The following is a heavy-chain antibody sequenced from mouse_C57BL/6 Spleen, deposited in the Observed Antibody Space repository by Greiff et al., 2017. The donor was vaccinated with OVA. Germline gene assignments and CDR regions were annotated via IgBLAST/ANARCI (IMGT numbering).Heavy chain of an antibody. Sequence: QVQLQQPGAELVRPGSSVKLSCKASGYTFTSYWMHWVKQRPIQGLEWIGNIDPSDSETHYNQKFKDKATLTVDKSSSTAYMQLSRLTSEDSAVYFCARQRVLCGAWFAYWGQEGLVTLSA. CDR3: ARQRVLCGAWFAY. D-gene: IGHD3-3*01. CDR2: IDPSDSET. CDR1: GYTFTSYW. J-gene: IGHJ3*01. V-gene: IGHV1-52*01.